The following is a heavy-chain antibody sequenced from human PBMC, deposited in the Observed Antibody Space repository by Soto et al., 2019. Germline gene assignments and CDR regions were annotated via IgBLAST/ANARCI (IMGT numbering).Heavy chain of an antibody. J-gene: IGHJ4*02. Sequence: GGSLRLSCAASGFTFSSYAMHWVRQAPGKGLEWVAVISYDGSKKYCADSVKGRFTISRDNSKNTLYLQMNSLRAEDTAVYYCARDTDDSSGYSSPGYWGQGTLVTVS. CDR1: GFTFSSYA. CDR2: ISYDGSKK. CDR3: ARDTDDSSGYSSPGY. V-gene: IGHV3-30-3*01. D-gene: IGHD3-22*01.